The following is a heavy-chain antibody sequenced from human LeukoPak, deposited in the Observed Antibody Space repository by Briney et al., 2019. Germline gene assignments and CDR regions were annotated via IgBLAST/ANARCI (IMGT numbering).Heavy chain of an antibody. CDR2: ISADGGST. V-gene: IGHV3-43*02. J-gene: IGHJ4*02. CDR1: GLNFDDSA. CDR3: AKESGKFDY. Sequence: GGSLRLSCVASGLNFDDSAVHWVRQAPGKGLEWVSLISADGGSTFSADSVKGRFSISRGNSKNSLYLQMNSLRSEDTAMYYCAKESGKFDYWGQGTLVAVSS.